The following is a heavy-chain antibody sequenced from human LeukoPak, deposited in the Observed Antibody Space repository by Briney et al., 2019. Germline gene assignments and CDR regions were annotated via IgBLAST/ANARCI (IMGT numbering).Heavy chain of an antibody. D-gene: IGHD4-23*01. J-gene: IGHJ4*02. CDR1: GGSISSYY. Sequence: SETLSLTCTVSGGSISSYYWSWIRQPPGKGLEWIGYIYYSGSTNYNPSLKSRVTISVDTSKNQFSLKLSSVTAADTAVYYCARELNSLTGVDYWGQGTLVTVSS. V-gene: IGHV4-59*01. CDR2: IYYSGST. CDR3: ARELNSLTGVDY.